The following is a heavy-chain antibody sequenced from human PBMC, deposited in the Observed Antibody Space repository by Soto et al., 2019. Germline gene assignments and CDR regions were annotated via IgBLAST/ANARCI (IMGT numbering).Heavy chain of an antibody. CDR3: ARYCSGGSCYSGDY. D-gene: IGHD2-15*01. J-gene: IGHJ4*02. Sequence: QVQLQESGPGLVKPSQTLSLTCTVSGGSISSGGYYWSWIRQHPGKGLEWIGYIYYSGSTYYNPSLKGRVTISVDTSKNQFSLKLSSVTAADTAVYYCARYCSGGSCYSGDYWGQGTLVTVSA. CDR1: GGSISSGGYY. CDR2: IYYSGST. V-gene: IGHV4-31*03.